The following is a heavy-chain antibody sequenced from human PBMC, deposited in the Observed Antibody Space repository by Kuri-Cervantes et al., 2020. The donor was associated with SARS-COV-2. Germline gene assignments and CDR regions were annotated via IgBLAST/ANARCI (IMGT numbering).Heavy chain of an antibody. Sequence: ASVKVSCKASGYTFTGYYMHWVRQAPGQGLEWMGWINPNSGGTNYAQKFQGRVTMTRDTSISTAYMELSRLRSDDTAVYYCARVRYIMGATETYYFDYWGQGTLVTVSS. CDR3: ARVRYIMGATETYYFDY. V-gene: IGHV1-2*02. CDR2: INPNSGGT. CDR1: GYTFTGYY. J-gene: IGHJ4*02. D-gene: IGHD1-26*01.